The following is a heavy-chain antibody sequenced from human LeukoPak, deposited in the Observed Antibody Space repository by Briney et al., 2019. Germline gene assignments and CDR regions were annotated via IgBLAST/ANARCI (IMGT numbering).Heavy chain of an antibody. CDR1: GFIFSNYG. CDR2: IHSDGNT. Sequence: GGSLRLSCAASGFIFSNYGMNWVRQAPGKGLEWVSVIHSDGNTLYADSVEGRFTISRDNFKNTVYLQMSSLRAEDTAVYYCAREDNRGVYDDGFDIWGQGTMVTVSS. CDR3: AREDNRGVYDDGFDI. D-gene: IGHD5/OR15-5a*01. J-gene: IGHJ3*02. V-gene: IGHV3-53*01.